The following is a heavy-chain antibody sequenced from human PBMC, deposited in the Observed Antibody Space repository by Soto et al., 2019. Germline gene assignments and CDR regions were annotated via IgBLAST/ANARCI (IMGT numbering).Heavy chain of an antibody. V-gene: IGHV4-4*07. Sequence: SETLSLTCTVSGGSISSYYWSCVRQPSVKGLEWIGRIYTSGSTNYNPSLKSRVTMSVDTSKNQFSLKLSSVTAADTAVYYCARGVSSSWYGTPGWFDPWGQGTLVTVSS. D-gene: IGHD6-13*01. CDR2: IYTSGST. CDR1: GGSISSYY. J-gene: IGHJ5*02. CDR3: ARGVSSSWYGTPGWFDP.